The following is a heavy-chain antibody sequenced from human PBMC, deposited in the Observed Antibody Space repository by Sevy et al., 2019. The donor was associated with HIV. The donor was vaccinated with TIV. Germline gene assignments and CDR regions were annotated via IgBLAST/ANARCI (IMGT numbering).Heavy chain of an antibody. Sequence: GESLKISCAASGFTFSSYAMHWVRQAPGKGLEWVAVISYDGSNKYYADSVKGRFTISRDNSKNTLYLQMNSLRAEDTAVYYCAREGGEIAARPDQLPFDYWGQGTLVTVSS. D-gene: IGHD6-6*01. J-gene: IGHJ4*02. CDR3: AREGGEIAARPDQLPFDY. CDR1: GFTFSSYA. V-gene: IGHV3-30-3*01. CDR2: ISYDGSNK.